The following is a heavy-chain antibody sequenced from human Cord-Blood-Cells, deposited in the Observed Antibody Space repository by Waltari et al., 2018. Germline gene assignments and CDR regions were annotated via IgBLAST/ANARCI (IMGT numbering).Heavy chain of an antibody. D-gene: IGHD2-15*01. CDR3: ARPQGICSGGSCYSDAFDI. CDR2: IYYSGST. V-gene: IGHV4-39*01. CDR1: GGSISSSSYY. J-gene: IGHJ3*02. Sequence: QLQLQESGPGLVKPSETLSLTCTVSGGSISSSSYYWGWIRRPPGKGLAWIGSIYYSGSTYYNPSLKSRVTISVDTSKNQFSLKLSSVTAADTAVYYCARPQGICSGGSCYSDAFDIWGQGTMVTVSS.